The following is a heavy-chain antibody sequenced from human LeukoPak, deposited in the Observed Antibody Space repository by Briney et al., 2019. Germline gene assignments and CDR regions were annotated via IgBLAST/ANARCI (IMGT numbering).Heavy chain of an antibody. V-gene: IGHV3-33*01. Sequence: PGRSLRLSCAASGFTFSSYGMHWVRQAPGKGLEWVAVIWYDGSNKYYADSVKGRFTISRDNSKNTLYLQMNSLRAEVTAVYYCARGNEGLDYWGQGTLVTVSS. J-gene: IGHJ4*02. CDR2: IWYDGSNK. CDR3: ARGNEGLDY. CDR1: GFTFSSYG.